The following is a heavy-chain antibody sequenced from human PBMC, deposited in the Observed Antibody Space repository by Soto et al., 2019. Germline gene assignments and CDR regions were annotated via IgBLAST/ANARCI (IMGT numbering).Heavy chain of an antibody. CDR3: AKEIGVSTISAFDI. CDR2: ISWNSGSI. CDR1: GFTFDAYA. Sequence: EVQLVESGGGLVQPGRSLRLSCAASGFTFDAYAMHWVRQAPGKGLEWVSGISWNSGSIGYAVAVKGRFTISRDNAKNPPYLQMNSLRAEDTALYYCAKEIGVSTISAFDIWGQGTMVTVSS. V-gene: IGHV3-9*01. J-gene: IGHJ3*02. D-gene: IGHD5-12*01.